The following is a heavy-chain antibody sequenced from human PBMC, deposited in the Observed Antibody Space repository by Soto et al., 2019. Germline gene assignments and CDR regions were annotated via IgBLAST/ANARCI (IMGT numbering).Heavy chain of an antibody. CDR2: IVVGNGNT. D-gene: IGHD3-16*02. Sequence: ASVKVSCKASGFTFTSSAMQWVRQARGQRLEWIGWIVVGNGNTNYAQKFQERVTITRDMSTSTAYMELSSLRSEDTAVYYCAVPGGSYRRNDAFDIWGQGTMVTVSS. J-gene: IGHJ3*02. CDR1: GFTFTSSA. V-gene: IGHV1-58*02. CDR3: AVPGGSYRRNDAFDI.